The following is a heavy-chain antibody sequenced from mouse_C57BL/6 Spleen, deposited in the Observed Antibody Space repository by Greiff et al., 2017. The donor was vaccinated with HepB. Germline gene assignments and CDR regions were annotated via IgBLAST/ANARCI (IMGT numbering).Heavy chain of an antibody. V-gene: IGHV1-18*01. CDR1: GYTFTDYN. Sequence: VQLQQSGPELVKPGASVKIPCKASGYTFTDYNMDWVKQSHGKSLEWIGDINPNNGGTIYNQKFKGKATLTVDKSSSTAYMELRILTSEDTAVYYCARAYYYGSIYGFAYWGQGTLVTVSA. J-gene: IGHJ3*01. CDR3: ARAYYYGSIYGFAY. CDR2: INPNNGGT. D-gene: IGHD1-1*01.